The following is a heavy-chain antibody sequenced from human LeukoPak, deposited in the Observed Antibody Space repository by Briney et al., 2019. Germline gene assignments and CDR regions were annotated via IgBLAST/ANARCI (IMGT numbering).Heavy chain of an antibody. Sequence: ASVKVSCKASGYTLTELSMHWVRQAPGKGLEWMGGFDPEDGETIYAQKFQGRVTMTEDTSTDTAYMELSSLRSEDTAVYYCATTPRGSDNEFDYWGQGTLVTVSS. CDR3: ATTPRGSDNEFDY. J-gene: IGHJ4*02. V-gene: IGHV1-24*01. D-gene: IGHD3-10*01. CDR1: GYTLTELS. CDR2: FDPEDGET.